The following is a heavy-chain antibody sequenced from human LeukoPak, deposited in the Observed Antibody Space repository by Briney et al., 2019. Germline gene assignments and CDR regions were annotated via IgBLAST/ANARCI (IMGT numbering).Heavy chain of an antibody. D-gene: IGHD6-13*01. CDR3: ARDLGSSDY. CDR2: IYYSGST. Sequence: SSETLSLTCTVSGGSISSSSYYWGWIRQPPGKGLEWIGSIYYSGSTYYNPSLKSRVTISVDTSKNQFSLKLSSVTAADTAVYYCARDLGSSDYWGQGTLVTVSS. V-gene: IGHV4-39*07. J-gene: IGHJ4*02. CDR1: GGSISSSSYY.